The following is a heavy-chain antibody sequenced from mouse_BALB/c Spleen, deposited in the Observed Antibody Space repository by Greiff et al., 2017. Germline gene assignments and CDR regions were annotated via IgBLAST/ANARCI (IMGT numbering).Heavy chain of an antibody. J-gene: IGHJ4*01. CDR3: ARAYYGNLFYAMDY. CDR2: IDPANGNT. V-gene: IGHV14-3*02. D-gene: IGHD2-10*01. CDR1: GFNIKDTY. Sequence: VQLQQSGAELVKPGASVKLSCTASGFNIKDTYMHWVKQRPEQGLEWIGRIDPANGNTKYDPKFQGKATITADTSSNTAYLQLSSLTSEDTAVYYCARAYYGNLFYAMDYWGQGTSVTVSS.